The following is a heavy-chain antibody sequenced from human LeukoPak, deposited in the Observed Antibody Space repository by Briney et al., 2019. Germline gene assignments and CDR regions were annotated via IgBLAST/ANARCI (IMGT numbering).Heavy chain of an antibody. V-gene: IGHV4-59*01. J-gene: IGHJ4*02. Sequence: SETLSLTCTVSGGSISSYYWSWIRQPPGKGLEWIGYIYYSGSTNYNPSLKSRVTISVDTSKNQFSLKLSSVTAADTAVYYCASLQVTAAPGMNFDSRGQGTLVTVSS. D-gene: IGHD6-13*01. CDR3: ASLQVTAAPGMNFDS. CDR1: GGSISSYY. CDR2: IYYSGST.